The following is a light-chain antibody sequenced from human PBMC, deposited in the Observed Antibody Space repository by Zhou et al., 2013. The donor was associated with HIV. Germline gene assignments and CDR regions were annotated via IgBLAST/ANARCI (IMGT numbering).Light chain of an antibody. J-gene: IGKJ2*01. Sequence: IVLTQSPGTLSLSPGMRATLSCKTNQRLKFSDLAWYQQKPGRPPRLLIYSASSRAYGIPDRFSGSGSGTDFTLTISRLEPEDFAVYYCQQYGSSPGTFGQGTKLEIK. V-gene: IGKV3-20*01. CDR1: QRLKFSD. CDR2: SAS. CDR3: QQYGSSPGT.